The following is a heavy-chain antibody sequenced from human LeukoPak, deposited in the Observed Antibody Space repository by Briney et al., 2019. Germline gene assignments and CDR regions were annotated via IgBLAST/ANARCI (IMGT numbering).Heavy chain of an antibody. J-gene: IGHJ4*02. CDR2: ISYDGNNK. CDR3: ARGRTGYGSGSYPPYFDY. CDR1: GFTFSSYA. V-gene: IGHV3-30*04. Sequence: GGSLRLSCAASGFTFSSYAMHWVRQAPGKGLEWVAVISYDGNNKYYADSVKGRFTISRDNSKNTLYLQMNSLRAEDTAVYYCARGRTGYGSGSYPPYFDYWGQGTLVTVSS. D-gene: IGHD3-10*01.